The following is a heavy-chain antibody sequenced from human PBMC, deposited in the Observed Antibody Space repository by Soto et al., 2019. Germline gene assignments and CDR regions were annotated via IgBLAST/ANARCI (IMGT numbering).Heavy chain of an antibody. Sequence: QVQLVQSGAEVKKPGASVKVSCKASGYTFTSYGISWVRQAPGQGLEWMGWISAYNGNTNYAQKLQGRVTMTTDTSTSTAYRELRSLRSDDTAVYYCAREYYYDSSGYYWAPFYSSKYDYGMDVWGQGTTVTVSS. CDR2: ISAYNGNT. V-gene: IGHV1-18*01. D-gene: IGHD3-22*01. J-gene: IGHJ6*02. CDR3: AREYYYDSSGYYWAPFYSSKYDYGMDV. CDR1: GYTFTSYG.